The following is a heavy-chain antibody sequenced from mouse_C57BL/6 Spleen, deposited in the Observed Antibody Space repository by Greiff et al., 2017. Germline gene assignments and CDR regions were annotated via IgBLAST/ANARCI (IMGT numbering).Heavy chain of an antibody. Sequence: EVQLQESGGGLVQPGGSMKLSCVASGFTFSNYWMNWVRQSPEKGLEWVAQIRLKSDNYATHYAESVKGRFTISRDDSKSSVYLQMNNLRAEDTGIYYCTGGYGSSYDFDVWGTGTTVTVSS. CDR2: IRLKSDNYAT. D-gene: IGHD1-1*01. V-gene: IGHV6-3*01. J-gene: IGHJ1*03. CDR3: TGGYGSSYDFDV. CDR1: GFTFSNYW.